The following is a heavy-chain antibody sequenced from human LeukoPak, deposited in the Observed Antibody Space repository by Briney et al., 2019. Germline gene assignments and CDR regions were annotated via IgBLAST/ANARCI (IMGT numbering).Heavy chain of an antibody. J-gene: IGHJ1*01. V-gene: IGHV1-2*02. CDR2: INPNSGGT. Sequence: GASVKVSCKASGYTFTGYYMHWVRQAPGQGLEWMGWINPNSGGTNYAQKFQGRVTMTRDTSISTAYMELSRLRSDDTAVYYCATESGSNYAEYFQHWGQGTLVTVSS. D-gene: IGHD1-26*01. CDR1: GYTFTGYY. CDR3: ATESGSNYAEYFQH.